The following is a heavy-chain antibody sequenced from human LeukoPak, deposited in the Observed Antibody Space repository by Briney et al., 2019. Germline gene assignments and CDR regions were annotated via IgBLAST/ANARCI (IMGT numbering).Heavy chain of an antibody. CDR1: GITFISAW. CDR3: ARLDILTGNYYYFNF. D-gene: IGHD3-9*01. J-gene: IGHJ4*02. CDR2: ISGDGSTT. V-gene: IGHV3-74*01. Sequence: PGGSLRLSCAASGITFISAWMNWVRQAPGMGLVWVSRISGDGSTTSYADSVKGRFTISRDNAKNTLYLQMNSLRAEDTAVYYCARLDILTGNYYYFNFWGQGTLVTVSS.